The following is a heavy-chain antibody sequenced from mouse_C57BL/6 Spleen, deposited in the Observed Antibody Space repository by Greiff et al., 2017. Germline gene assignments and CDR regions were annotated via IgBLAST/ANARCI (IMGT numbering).Heavy chain of an antibody. J-gene: IGHJ4*01. CDR1: GYTFTSYW. Sequence: QVQLQQSGAELVKPGASVKLSCKASGYTFTSYWMHWVKQRPGQGLEWIGMIHPNSGSTNYNEKFKNKDTLTVAKSSSTAYMQLSSLTSEDSSVYYCARGYYAMDFWGQGTSVTVSS. CDR3: ARGYYAMDF. CDR2: IHPNSGST. V-gene: IGHV1-64*01.